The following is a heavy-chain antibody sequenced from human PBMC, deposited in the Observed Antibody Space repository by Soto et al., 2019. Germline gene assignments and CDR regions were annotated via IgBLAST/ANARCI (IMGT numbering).Heavy chain of an antibody. Sequence: GGSLRLSCAASGFTFTNYALMWVRQAPGKGLEWVSAISSGGRTFYTDSVKGRFTISRDNSKNTMFLQLNSLRAEDTAVYYCASPTGYCSSTSCHPFDHWGQGTLVTVSS. CDR3: ASPTGYCSSTSCHPFDH. D-gene: IGHD2-2*01. V-gene: IGHV3-23*01. CDR1: GFTFTNYA. J-gene: IGHJ4*02. CDR2: ISSGGRT.